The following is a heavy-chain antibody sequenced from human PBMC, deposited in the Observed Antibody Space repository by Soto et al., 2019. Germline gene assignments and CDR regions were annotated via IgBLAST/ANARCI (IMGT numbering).Heavy chain of an antibody. CDR2: IYYSGST. D-gene: IGHD4-17*01. Sequence: SGTLSLTCPVPGGSIRSYYWRWTRQPPGKGLERIGYIYYSGSTNYNPSLKSRVTISVDTSKNQFSLKLSSVTAADTAVYYCARRYGASFDYWGQGTLVTVS. V-gene: IGHV4-59*01. CDR3: ARRYGASFDY. CDR1: GGSIRSYY. J-gene: IGHJ4*02.